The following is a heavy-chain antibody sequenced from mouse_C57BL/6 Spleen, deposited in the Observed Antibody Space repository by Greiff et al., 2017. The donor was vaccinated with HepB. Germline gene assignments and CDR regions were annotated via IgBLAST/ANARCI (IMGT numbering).Heavy chain of an antibody. CDR1: GFSFNTYA. V-gene: IGHV10-1*01. CDR3: VRQGGFWYFDV. Sequence: EVKLVESGGGLVQPKGSLKLSCAASGFSFNTYAMNWVRQAPGKGLEWVARIRSKSNNYATYYADSVKDRFTISRDDSESMLYLQMNNLKTEDTAMYYCVRQGGFWYFDVWGTGTTVTVSS. D-gene: IGHD1-1*02. J-gene: IGHJ1*03. CDR2: IRSKSNNYAT.